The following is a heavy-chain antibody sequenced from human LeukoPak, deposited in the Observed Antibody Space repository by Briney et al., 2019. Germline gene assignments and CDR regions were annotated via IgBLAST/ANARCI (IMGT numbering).Heavy chain of an antibody. CDR3: ARADGGNSPGYYYGLDV. CDR2: LNPDSGYT. Sequence: ASVKVSCRASGYTFTSHDINWVRQATGQGLEWMGRLNPDSGYTGSAQKFQGRVTMTRDTSISTAYMELSSLRSEDTVVYYCARADGGNSPGYYYGLDVWGQGTTVTVSS. CDR1: GYTFTSHD. V-gene: IGHV1-8*01. J-gene: IGHJ6*02. D-gene: IGHD4-23*01.